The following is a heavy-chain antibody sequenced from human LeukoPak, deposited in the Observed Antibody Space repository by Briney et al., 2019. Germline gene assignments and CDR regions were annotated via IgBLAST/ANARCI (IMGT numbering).Heavy chain of an antibody. D-gene: IGHD3-10*01. Sequence: SETLSLTCTVSGGSISSSSYYWGWIRQPPGKGLEWIGSIYYSGSTYYNPSLKSRVTISVDTSKNQFSLKLSSVTAADTAVYYCARDGVLWFGELWDVWGKGTTVTVSS. CDR1: GGSISSSSYY. CDR3: ARDGVLWFGELWDV. V-gene: IGHV4-39*07. J-gene: IGHJ6*04. CDR2: IYYSGST.